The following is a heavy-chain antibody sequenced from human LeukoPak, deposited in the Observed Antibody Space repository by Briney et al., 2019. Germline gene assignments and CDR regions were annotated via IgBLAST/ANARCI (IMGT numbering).Heavy chain of an antibody. CDR3: ARDGDYDFWSGSTPIDY. V-gene: IGHV3-48*01. CDR1: GFTFSSYS. D-gene: IGHD3-3*01. J-gene: IGHJ4*02. CDR2: ISSSSSTI. Sequence: GGSLRLSCAASGFTFSSYSMNWVRQAPGKGLEWVSYISSSSSTIYYADSVKGRFTISRDNAKNSLYLQMNSLRAEDTAVYYCARDGDYDFWSGSTPIDYWGQGTLVTVSS.